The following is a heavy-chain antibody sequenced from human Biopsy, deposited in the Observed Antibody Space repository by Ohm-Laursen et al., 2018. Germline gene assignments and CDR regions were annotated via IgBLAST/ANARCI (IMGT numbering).Heavy chain of an antibody. V-gene: IGHV1-69*06. CDR1: GGTFTNYA. D-gene: IGHD2-15*01. CDR3: ASDLLGREGYCGGRNCQIAY. J-gene: IGHJ4*02. CDR2: IIPIFDTA. Sequence: GSSVKVSCKASGGTFTNYAISWVRQAPGQGLEWMGGIIPIFDTANYAQKFQDRVTITADKSTFTAYMELSSLRSEDTAVYYCASDLLGREGYCGGRNCQIAYWGQGTLVTVSS.